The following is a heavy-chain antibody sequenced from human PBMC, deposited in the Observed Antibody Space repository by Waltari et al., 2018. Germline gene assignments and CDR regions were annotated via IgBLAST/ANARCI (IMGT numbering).Heavy chain of an antibody. Sequence: QVQLQESGPGLVQPSGTLSLTCDISRGSISTYWWTWVRQPPGKGLELIGEILRNGNTNSNPSLVVRLTISIDNSRNQFSLMLTSVTAADTAVYYCARAEYYNSSGTFDYWGLGILVTVSS. CDR1: RGSISTYW. CDR3: ARAEYYNSSGTFDY. D-gene: IGHD3-10*01. CDR2: ILRNGNT. V-gene: IGHV4-4*02. J-gene: IGHJ4*02.